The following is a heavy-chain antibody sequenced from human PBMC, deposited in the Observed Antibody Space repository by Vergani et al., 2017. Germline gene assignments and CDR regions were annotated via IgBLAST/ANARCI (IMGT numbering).Heavy chain of an antibody. V-gene: IGHV3-21*01. CDR2: ISSSSSYI. Sequence: EVQLVESGGGLVKPGGSLRLSCAASGFTFSSYSMNWVRQAPGKGLEWVSSISSSSSYIYYADSVKGRFTISRDNAKNSLYLQMNSLGAEDTAVYYCARAPGGYYDSSGYYQAQQYYFDYWGQGTLVTVSS. J-gene: IGHJ4*02. CDR3: ARAPGGYYDSSGYYQAQQYYFDY. D-gene: IGHD3-22*01. CDR1: GFTFSSYS.